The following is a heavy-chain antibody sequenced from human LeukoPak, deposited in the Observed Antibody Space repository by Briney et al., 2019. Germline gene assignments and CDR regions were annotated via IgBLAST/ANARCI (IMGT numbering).Heavy chain of an antibody. D-gene: IGHD2-15*01. V-gene: IGHV1-69*13. CDR3: AREKGLLPNWFDP. Sequence: SVKVSCKASGYTFTSYYMHWVRQAPGQGLEWMGGIIPIFGTANYAQKFQGRVTITADESTSTAYMELSSLRSEDTAVYYCAREKGLLPNWFDPWGQGTLVTVSS. CDR1: GYTFTSYY. J-gene: IGHJ5*02. CDR2: IIPIFGTA.